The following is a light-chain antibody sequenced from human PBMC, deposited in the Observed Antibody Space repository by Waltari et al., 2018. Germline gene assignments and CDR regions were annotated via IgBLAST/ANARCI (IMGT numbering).Light chain of an antibody. J-gene: IGKJ5*01. CDR2: KAS. CDR3: QQYYTFSVT. V-gene: IGKV1-5*03. CDR1: QSINSW. Sequence: DSQITQSPSTLSASVAARVTITCRASQSINSWLAWYQQKPGKAPKFLIDKASNLASGVPSRFSGSGSGTEFTLTINSLQPDDFATYYCQQYYTFSVTFGQGTRLEIK.